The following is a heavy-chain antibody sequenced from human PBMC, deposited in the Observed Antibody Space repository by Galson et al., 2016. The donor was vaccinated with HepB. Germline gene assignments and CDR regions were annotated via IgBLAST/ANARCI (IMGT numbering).Heavy chain of an antibody. D-gene: IGHD3-3*01. CDR1: GFPFSSYW. V-gene: IGHV3-7*04. J-gene: IGHJ6*02. Sequence: SLRLSCAASGFPFSSYWINWVRQAPGKGLEWVASIKQDGSEKYYVDSVKGRFTISRDNGMNSLYLQLTSLRPEDTAVYYCARDRGILGVWFYYGLDVWGQGTTVTVYS. CDR2: IKQDGSEK. CDR3: ARDRGILGVWFYYGLDV.